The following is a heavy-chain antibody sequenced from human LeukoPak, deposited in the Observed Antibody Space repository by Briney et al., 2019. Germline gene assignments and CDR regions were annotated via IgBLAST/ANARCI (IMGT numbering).Heavy chain of an antibody. CDR3: ARTRLRSLGGMDV. CDR1: GFTLSRYE. CDR2: ISGSGNSI. Sequence: GGSLRLSCAASGFTLSRYEMNWVRQAPGKGLEWVSYISGSGNSIYYADSVKGRFTISRDSAKNSLYLQMNSLRAEDTAVYYCARTRLRSLGGMDVWGQGTTVTVSS. J-gene: IGHJ6*02. V-gene: IGHV3-48*03. D-gene: IGHD3-3*01.